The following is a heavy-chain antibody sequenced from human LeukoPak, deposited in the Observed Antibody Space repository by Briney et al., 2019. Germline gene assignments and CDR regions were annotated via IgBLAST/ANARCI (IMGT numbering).Heavy chain of an antibody. J-gene: IGHJ4*02. CDR1: GVSISSYY. D-gene: IGHD2-2*01. Sequence: PSETLSLTCTVSGVSISSYYWSWIRQPPGKGLEWIGYIYYSGSTNYNPSLKSRVTISVDTSKNQFSLKLSSVTAADTAVYYCARGSRAYYFDYWGQGTLVTVSS. CDR2: IYYSGST. CDR3: ARGSRAYYFDY. V-gene: IGHV4-59*01.